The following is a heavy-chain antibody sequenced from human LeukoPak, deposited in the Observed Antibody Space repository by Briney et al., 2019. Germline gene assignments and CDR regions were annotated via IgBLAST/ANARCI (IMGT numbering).Heavy chain of an antibody. V-gene: IGHV3-21*01. CDR2: ISSSGSYI. J-gene: IGHJ3*02. D-gene: IGHD2-21*01. Sequence: GGSLRLSCAASGFTFTSYTMNWVRQALGKGLEWVSDISSSGSYIDYADSVKGRFTISRDNAKNSLFLQMNSLRAEDTAVYYCASSLIADGAFDIWGQGTMVTVSS. CDR3: ASSLIADGAFDI. CDR1: GFTFTSYT.